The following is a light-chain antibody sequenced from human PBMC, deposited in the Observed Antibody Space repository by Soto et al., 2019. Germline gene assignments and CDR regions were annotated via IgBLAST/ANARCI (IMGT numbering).Light chain of an antibody. J-gene: IGKJ1*01. V-gene: IGKV1-5*03. CDR1: QSISSW. CDR2: KAP. Sequence: DIQMTQSPSTLSASVGDRVTITCRASQSISSWLAWYQQKPGKAPKLLIYKAPSLESGVPSRFSGSGSGTEFTLTIISLQPDDCATYYCQLVETFGQRTKVEIK. CDR3: QLVET.